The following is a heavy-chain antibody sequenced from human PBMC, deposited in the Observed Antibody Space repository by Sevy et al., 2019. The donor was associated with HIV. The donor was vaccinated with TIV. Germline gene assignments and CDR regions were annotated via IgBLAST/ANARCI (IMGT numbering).Heavy chain of an antibody. D-gene: IGHD3-3*01. J-gene: IGHJ6*02. V-gene: IGHV1-18*01. CDR1: GYSFNMYG. CDR2: ISAYAGDT. CDR3: ARHRPQGVVIIPGSGYHYGADF. Sequence: ASVKVSCKTSGYSFNMYGISWVRQAPGQGLESMGWISAYAGDTDYRQMFRGRVTMTTDASTNTAYMELRRLTSDDTAVYYCARHRPQGVVIIPGSGYHYGADFWGQRTMVTVSS.